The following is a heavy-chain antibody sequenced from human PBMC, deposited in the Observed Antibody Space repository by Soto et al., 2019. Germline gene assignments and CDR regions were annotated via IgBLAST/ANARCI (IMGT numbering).Heavy chain of an antibody. CDR3: AKDHFKGNGIYDGFDV. V-gene: IGHV3-23*01. J-gene: IGHJ3*01. Sequence: PXESLLLSCAGNGLTMSTYAMSWVRQAPGKGLEWVSTIAGVDIFYADSVQGRFTISIDNSKNLLFLQMNSLTADDTATYYCAKDHFKGNGIYDGFDVWGQGTTVTVSS. CDR2: IAGVDI. CDR1: GLTMSTYA. D-gene: IGHD1-20*01.